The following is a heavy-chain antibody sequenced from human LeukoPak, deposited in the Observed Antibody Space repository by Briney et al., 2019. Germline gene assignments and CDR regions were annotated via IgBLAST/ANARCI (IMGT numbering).Heavy chain of an antibody. CDR2: INHSGST. D-gene: IGHD3-22*01. CDR3: ARRAYDSSGPLYYYYGMDV. CDR1: GGSFSGYY. Sequence: PSETLSLTCAVYGGSFSGYYWSWIRQPPGKGLEWIGEINHSGSTNYNPSLKSRVTISVDTSKNQFSLKLSSVTAADTAVYYCARRAYDSSGPLYYYYGMDVWGQGTTVTVSS. J-gene: IGHJ6*02. V-gene: IGHV4-34*01.